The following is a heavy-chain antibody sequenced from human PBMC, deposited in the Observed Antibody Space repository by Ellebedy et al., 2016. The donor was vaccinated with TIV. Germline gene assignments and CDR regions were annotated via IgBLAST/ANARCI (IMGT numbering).Heavy chain of an antibody. V-gene: IGHV3-23*01. J-gene: IGHJ4*02. D-gene: IGHD3-22*01. CDR3: VKGGYREIHYHSTAYDR. Sequence: PGGSLRLSCAASGFTFSNYAMSWVRQAPGKGLEWVSTVGGAGNRAYYADSVKGRFTISRDIPKNTLYLQMDSLSAEDTAVYYCVKGGYREIHYHSTAYDRWGQGTLVTVSS. CDR2: VGGAGNRA. CDR1: GFTFSNYA.